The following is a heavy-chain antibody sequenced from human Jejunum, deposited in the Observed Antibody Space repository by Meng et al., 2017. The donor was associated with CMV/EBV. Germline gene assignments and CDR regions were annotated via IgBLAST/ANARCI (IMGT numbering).Heavy chain of an antibody. J-gene: IGHJ4*02. CDR2: AYYRSKWFY. CDR1: GDSVSSKSAA. CDR3: ARGLYDSSWSTLDY. Sequence: QVQLQPSGPGLVKPSQTLSLICAIPGDSVSSKSAAWNWIRQSPSRGLEWLGRAYYRSKWFYDYALSVKSRININPDTSKNRFSLQLNSVTPEDTAVYYCARGLYDSSWSTLDYWGQGTLVTVSS. V-gene: IGHV6-1*01. D-gene: IGHD6-13*01.